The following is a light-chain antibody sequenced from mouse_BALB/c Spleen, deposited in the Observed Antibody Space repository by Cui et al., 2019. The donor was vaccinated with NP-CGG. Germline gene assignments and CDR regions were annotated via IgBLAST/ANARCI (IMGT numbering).Light chain of an antibody. CDR3: ALWYSNHWV. CDR2: GTN. V-gene: IGLV1*01. J-gene: IGLJ1*01. Sequence: QAVVTQESALTTSPGETVTLTCRSSTGAVTTSNYANWVQEKPDHLFTGLIGGTNNRAPGVPARFSGSLFGDKAALTITGAQTDDEAIYFCALWYSNHWVFGGGTKLTVL. CDR1: TGAVTTSNY.